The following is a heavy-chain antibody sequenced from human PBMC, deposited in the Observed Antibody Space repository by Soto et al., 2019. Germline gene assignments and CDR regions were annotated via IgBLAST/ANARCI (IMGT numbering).Heavy chain of an antibody. V-gene: IGHV5-10-1*01. CDR2: IDPSDSYT. D-gene: IGHD3-22*01. J-gene: IGHJ4*02. Sequence: PGESLKISCKGSGYSFTSYWISWVRQMPGKGLEWMGRIDPSDSYTNYSPSFQGHVTISADKSISTAYLQWSSLKASDTAMYYCARTSYYDSSGYPYPTSYWGQGTLVTVSS. CDR1: GYSFTSYW. CDR3: ARTSYYDSSGYPYPTSY.